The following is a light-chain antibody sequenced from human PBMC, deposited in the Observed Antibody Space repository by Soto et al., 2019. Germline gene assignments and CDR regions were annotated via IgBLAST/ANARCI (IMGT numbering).Light chain of an antibody. J-gene: IGLJ1*01. V-gene: IGLV2-8*01. CDR3: SSYAGSNNFV. CDR1: KSDVGGYNY. CDR2: EVS. Sequence: QAVLTQPSSASGSPWQSVTIFWPGTKSDVGGYNYVSWYQQHPGKAPKLMIYEVSKRPSGVPDRFSGSKSGNTASLTVSGLQAEDEADDYCSSYAGSNNFVLGTGTKVTVL.